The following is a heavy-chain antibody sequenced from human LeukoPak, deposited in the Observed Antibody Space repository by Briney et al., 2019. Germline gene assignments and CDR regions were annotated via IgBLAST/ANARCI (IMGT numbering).Heavy chain of an antibody. J-gene: IGHJ4*02. CDR3: ARDTRYYYDSSGYFYLGFDY. Sequence: SETLSLTCAVSGYSISSGHYWAWVRQPPGKGLEWIGSIYHSGNTYYNASLTSRVSISVDTSKNQFSLKLTSMTAADTAIYYCARDTRYYYDSSGYFYLGFDYWGQGTLVTVSS. V-gene: IGHV4-38-2*02. D-gene: IGHD3-22*01. CDR1: GYSISSGHY. CDR2: IYHSGNT.